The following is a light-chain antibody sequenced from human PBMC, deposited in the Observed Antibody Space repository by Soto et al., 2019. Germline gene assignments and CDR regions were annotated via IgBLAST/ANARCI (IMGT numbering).Light chain of an antibody. CDR1: SSEIVAHNS. V-gene: IGLV2-14*03. J-gene: IGLJ6*01. Sequence: ITVSCSRTSSEIVAHNSLSWYQQTQSKAPKLLLYEVINRPSGVSDRFSGSKSGNTASLTISGLQYEDEADYYCNPSTTSNTSVFGSGSKVTLL. CDR2: EVI. CDR3: NPSTTSNTSV.